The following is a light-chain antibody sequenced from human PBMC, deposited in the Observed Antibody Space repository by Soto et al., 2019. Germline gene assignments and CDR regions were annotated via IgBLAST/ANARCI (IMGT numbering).Light chain of an antibody. CDR3: LQDHDDSWT. CDR1: QSISNF. V-gene: IGKV1-6*02. J-gene: IGKJ1*01. CDR2: AAS. Sequence: IQMTQSPSSLSASLGDRVAITCRASQSISNFLNWVQHKPGNAPKVLISAASTLQSGVPPRFRGSRSGTEFTLTVSSLQPEDFATYYCLQDHDDSWTFGQGTKVDIK.